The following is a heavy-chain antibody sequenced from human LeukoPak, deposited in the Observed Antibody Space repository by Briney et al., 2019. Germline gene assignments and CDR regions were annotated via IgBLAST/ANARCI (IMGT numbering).Heavy chain of an antibody. CDR2: INHSGST. D-gene: IGHD6-19*01. CDR3: ARRRSNGRYFDY. V-gene: IGHV4-34*01. Sequence: SETLSLTCAVYGGSFNDYYWSWIRQPPRKGLEWIGDINHSGSTKNNPSLKSRVTISVDKSKNQFCLKLSSVTAADTAVDYCARRRSNGRYFDYWGQGTLVSVSS. J-gene: IGHJ4*02. CDR1: GGSFNDYY.